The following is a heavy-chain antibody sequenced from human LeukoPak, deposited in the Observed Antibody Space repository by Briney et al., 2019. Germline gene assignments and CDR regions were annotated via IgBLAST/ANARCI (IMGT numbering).Heavy chain of an antibody. CDR1: GFNFSSYG. V-gene: IGHV3-30*02. Sequence: GGSLRLSCAASGFNFSSYGMHWVRQAPGKGLEWVAFIRYDGSNKYYADSVKGRFTISRDNSKNTLYLQMNSLRAEDTAVYYCAKRSSSNKASSPFDYWGQGTLVTVSS. CDR2: IRYDGSNK. CDR3: AKRSSSNKASSPFDY. J-gene: IGHJ4*02. D-gene: IGHD6-13*01.